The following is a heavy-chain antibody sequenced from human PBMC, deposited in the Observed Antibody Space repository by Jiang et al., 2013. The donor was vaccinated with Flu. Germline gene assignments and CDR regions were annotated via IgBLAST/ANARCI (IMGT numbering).Heavy chain of an antibody. CDR1: GDSISSHSYY. D-gene: IGHD2-15*01. J-gene: IGHJ6*02. CDR2: IYYSGNT. Sequence: TVSGDSISSHSYYWGWIRQPPGKGLEWIGNIYYSGNTFYNPSLTSRVTISLDTSKKQFSLKLSSVTAADTAVYYCARASKRSVVGRSGMDVWGQGTTVTVSS. CDR3: ARASKRSVVGRSGMDV. V-gene: IGHV4-39*07.